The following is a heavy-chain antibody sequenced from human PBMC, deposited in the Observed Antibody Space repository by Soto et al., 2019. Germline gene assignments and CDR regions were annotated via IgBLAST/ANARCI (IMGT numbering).Heavy chain of an antibody. Sequence: SETLSLTCTVSGGSISSGGYYWTWIRQHPGKGLEWIAYIYHSGYTFYNPSLKSRVTMSVDTSKNHFSLKLRSVTAADTAVYYCAKWEGLGSDYYYYAMDVWGQGTTVTVSS. CDR1: GGSISSGGYY. D-gene: IGHD1-26*01. CDR2: IYHSGYT. V-gene: IGHV4-31*03. CDR3: AKWEGLGSDYYYYAMDV. J-gene: IGHJ6*02.